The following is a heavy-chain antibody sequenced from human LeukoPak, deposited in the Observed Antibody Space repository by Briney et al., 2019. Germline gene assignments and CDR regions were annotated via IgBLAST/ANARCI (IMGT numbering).Heavy chain of an antibody. CDR2: INHSGST. CDR3: ARRSNARWEYLRGRQNWFDP. D-gene: IGHD1-26*01. CDR1: GGSFSGYY. V-gene: IGHV4-34*01. J-gene: IGHJ5*02. Sequence: KASETLSLTCAVYGGSFSGYYWSWIRQPPGKGLEWIGEINHSGSTNYNPSLKSRVTISVDTSKNQFSLKLSSVTAADTAVYYCARRSNARWEYLRGRQNWFDPWGQGTLVTVPS.